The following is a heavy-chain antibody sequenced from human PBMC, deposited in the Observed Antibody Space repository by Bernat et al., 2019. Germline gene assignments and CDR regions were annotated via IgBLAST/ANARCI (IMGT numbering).Heavy chain of an antibody. J-gene: IGHJ4*02. V-gene: IGHV3-21*01. D-gene: IGHD2-15*01. CDR1: GFIFSSYS. CDR2: ISSSSSYI. Sequence: EVQLVESGGGLVKPGGSLRLSCAASGFIFSSYSMNWVRQAPGKGLEWVSSISSSSSYIYYADSVKGRFAISRDNAKNSLYLQMNSLRAEDTAVYYCARKPSGYSDSWGQGTLVTVSS. CDR3: ARKPSGYSDS.